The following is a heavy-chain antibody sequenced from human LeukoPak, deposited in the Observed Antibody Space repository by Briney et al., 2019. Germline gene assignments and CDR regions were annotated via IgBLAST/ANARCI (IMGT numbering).Heavy chain of an antibody. CDR3: AKDSRAYCTSTSCFDFDF. CDR1: GFTFNSYA. J-gene: IGHJ4*02. Sequence: PGGSLRLSCAASGFTFNSYAMSWVRQSPGKGLEWVSGISVTGSKRHYADSVKGRFTISRDNSKNTLYPQMNSLRAEDTALYYCAKDSRAYCTSTSCFDFDFWGQGILVTVSS. D-gene: IGHD2-2*01. CDR2: ISVTGSKR. V-gene: IGHV3-23*01.